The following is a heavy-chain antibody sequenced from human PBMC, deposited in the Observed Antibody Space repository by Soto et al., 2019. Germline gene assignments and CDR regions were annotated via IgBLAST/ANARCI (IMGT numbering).Heavy chain of an antibody. D-gene: IGHD2-15*01. V-gene: IGHV4-34*01. CDR1: GGSFSGYY. J-gene: IGHJ5*02. Sequence: QVQLQQWGAGLLKPSETLSLTCAVYGGSFSGYYWSWIRQPPGKGLEWIGEINHSGSTNYNPSLKSRVTISVDTSKNQFSLKLSSVTAADTAVYYCARGFPIVVVVAARVRSWFDPWGQGTLVTVSS. CDR2: INHSGST. CDR3: ARGFPIVVVVAARVRSWFDP.